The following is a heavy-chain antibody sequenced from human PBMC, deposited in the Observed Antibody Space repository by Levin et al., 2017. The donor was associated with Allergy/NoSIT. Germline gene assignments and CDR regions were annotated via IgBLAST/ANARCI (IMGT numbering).Heavy chain of an antibody. D-gene: IGHD5-18*01. CDR3: AREATAVVEKLDY. J-gene: IGHJ4*02. V-gene: IGHV3-49*03. CDR1: GFTVRDYA. CDR2: IRSKAGGDTT. Sequence: GGSLRLSCTGSGFTVRDYAIDWFRQAPGKGLEWVGLIRSKAGGDTTEYAASVKDRFIISRDDAKSIAYLQMNSLKTEDTAVYFCAREATAVVEKLDYWGQGTLVTVSS.